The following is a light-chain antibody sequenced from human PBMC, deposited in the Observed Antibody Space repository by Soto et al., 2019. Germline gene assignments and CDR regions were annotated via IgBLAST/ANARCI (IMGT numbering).Light chain of an antibody. CDR3: QHYNNWPRT. J-gene: IGKJ1*01. Sequence: EIVMTQSPATLSVSPGERATLSCRASQRVSSTLAWYQQKPGQAPRLLIYGASTMATGMPARFSGSGSGTEFTLTISTLQAEDFAVYYCQHYNNWPRTFGQGTKVEIK. CDR1: QRVSST. V-gene: IGKV3-15*01. CDR2: GAS.